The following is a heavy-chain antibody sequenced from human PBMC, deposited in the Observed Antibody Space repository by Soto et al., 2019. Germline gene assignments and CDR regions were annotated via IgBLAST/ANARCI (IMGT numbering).Heavy chain of an antibody. CDR3: IYRRASWGYHGLEV. CDR1: GFSLTTGGVR. CDR2: IYWNDDR. V-gene: IGHV2-5*01. Sequence: QFTLKESGPTLVKPTQTLTLTCTFSGFSLTTGGVRVGWIRQPPGRSLEWLAVIYWNDDRRRSPSLENRLTIAKDTSKNQVVLTMTNMDPVDTATYYCIYRRASWGYHGLEVWGQGPGVTVSS. J-gene: IGHJ6*02. D-gene: IGHD2-21*01.